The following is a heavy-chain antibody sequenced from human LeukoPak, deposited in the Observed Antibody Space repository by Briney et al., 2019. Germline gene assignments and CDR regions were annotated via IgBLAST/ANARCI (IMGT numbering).Heavy chain of an antibody. CDR3: ARHYGSGDYYFDY. V-gene: IGHV4-59*08. CDR2: IYYSGST. Sequence: SETLSLTCTVSGVSISSYYWSWIRQPPGKGLEWIGYIYYSGSTNYNPSLKSRVTISVDTSKNQFSLKLSSVTAADTAVYYCARHYGSGDYYFDYWGQGTLVTVSS. CDR1: GVSISSYY. D-gene: IGHD3-10*01. J-gene: IGHJ4*02.